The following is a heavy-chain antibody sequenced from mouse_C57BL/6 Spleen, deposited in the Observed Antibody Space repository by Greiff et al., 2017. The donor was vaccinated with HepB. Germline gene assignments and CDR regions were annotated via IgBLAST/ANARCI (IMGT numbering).Heavy chain of an antibody. CDR1: GYTFTSYW. CDR3: ARRGYYDYDEYFDV. CDR2: IDPSDSET. Sequence: QVQLKQPGAELVRPGSSVKLSCKASGYTFTSYWMHWVKQRPIQGLEWIGNIDPSDSETHYNQKFKDKATLTVDKSSSTAYMQLSSLTSEDSAVYYCARRGYYDYDEYFDVWGTGTTVTVSS. J-gene: IGHJ1*03. D-gene: IGHD2-4*01. V-gene: IGHV1-52*01.